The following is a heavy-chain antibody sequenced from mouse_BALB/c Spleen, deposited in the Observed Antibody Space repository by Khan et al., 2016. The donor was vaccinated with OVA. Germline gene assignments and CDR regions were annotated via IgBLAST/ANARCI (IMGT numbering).Heavy chain of an antibody. CDR1: GFSLTGYG. CDR3: ARAYYGNYREAMDY. V-gene: IGHV2-6-7*01. CDR2: IWGDGST. D-gene: IGHD2-10*01. Sequence: QVQLKESGPGLVAPSQSLSITCNVSGFSLTGYGVNWVRQPPGKGLEWLGMIWGDGSTDYNSALNSRLSISKDNSKSQVFLKLNSLQTDDTAMYYGARAYYGNYREAMDYWGQGTSVTVSS. J-gene: IGHJ4*01.